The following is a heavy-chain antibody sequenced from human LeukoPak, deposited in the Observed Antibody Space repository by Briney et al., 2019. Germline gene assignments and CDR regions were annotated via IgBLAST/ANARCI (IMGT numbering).Heavy chain of an antibody. CDR1: GGSFSGYY. CDR2: INHSGST. V-gene: IGHV4-34*01. CDR3: ASARELPSLDPTGDY. D-gene: IGHD3-10*01. J-gene: IGHJ4*02. Sequence: SETLSLTCAVYGGSFSGYYWSWIRQPPGKGLELIGEINHSGSTNYNPSLKSRVTISVDTSKNQLSLKLRSVTAADTAVYYCASARELPSLDPTGDYWGQGTLVTVSS.